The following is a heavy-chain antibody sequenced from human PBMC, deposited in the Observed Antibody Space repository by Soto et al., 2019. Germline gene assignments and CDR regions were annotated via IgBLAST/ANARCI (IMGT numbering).Heavy chain of an antibody. D-gene: IGHD2-15*01. Sequence: EVQLVESGGGLVKPGGSLRLSCAASGFTFSSYSMNWVRQAPGKGLEWVSSISSSSSYIYYADSVKGRFTISRDNAKNSLYLQMNSLRAEDTAVYYCARVVYCSGPPCLDYYYYGMDVWGQGTTVTVSS. V-gene: IGHV3-21*01. CDR3: ARVVYCSGPPCLDYYYYGMDV. CDR2: ISSSSSYI. J-gene: IGHJ6*02. CDR1: GFTFSSYS.